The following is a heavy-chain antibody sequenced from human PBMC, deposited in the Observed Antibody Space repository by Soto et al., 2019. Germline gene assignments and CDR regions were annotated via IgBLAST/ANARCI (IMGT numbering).Heavy chain of an antibody. D-gene: IGHD6-13*01. CDR2: IYPGDSET. CDR3: ARSPRSSPSFDY. CDR1: GYTFSNFW. V-gene: IGHV5-51*01. J-gene: IGHJ4*02. Sequence: GESLKISCQCSGYTFSNFWIAWVRQLPGKGLEYMGIIYPGDSETRYSPSFHGKVTISADRSIGTAYLQWSSLEASDSAFYFCARSPRSSPSFDYWGQEALVTVSS.